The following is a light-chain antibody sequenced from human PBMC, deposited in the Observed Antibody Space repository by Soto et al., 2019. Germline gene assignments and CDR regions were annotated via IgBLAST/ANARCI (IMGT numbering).Light chain of an antibody. CDR1: NTDVGAYDY. J-gene: IGLJ1*01. V-gene: IGLV2-14*03. Sequence: QSVLTQPASVSGSPGQSITISCSGTNTDVGAYDYVSWYQQHPGKAPKLILYDVINRPSGVSDRCSGSKSGNTASLTISGLQAEDEADYYCCSYAGDYTHYVFGTGTKVTVL. CDR2: DVI. CDR3: CSYAGDYTHYV.